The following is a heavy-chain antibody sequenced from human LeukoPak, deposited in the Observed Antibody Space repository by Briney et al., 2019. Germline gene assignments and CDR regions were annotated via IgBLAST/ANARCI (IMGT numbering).Heavy chain of an antibody. Sequence: PSETLSLTCAVSGGSISSSNWWSWVRQPPGKGLEWIGEIYHSGSTNYNPSLKSRVTISVDKSKNQFSLKLSSVTAADTAVYYCARGQWLDFYYMDVWGKGTTVTVSS. J-gene: IGHJ6*03. CDR2: IYHSGST. D-gene: IGHD6-19*01. CDR1: GGSISSSNW. V-gene: IGHV4-4*02. CDR3: ARGQWLDFYYMDV.